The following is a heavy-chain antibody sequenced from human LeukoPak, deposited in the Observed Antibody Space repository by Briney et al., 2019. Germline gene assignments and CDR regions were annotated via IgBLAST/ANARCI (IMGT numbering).Heavy chain of an antibody. V-gene: IGHV1-69*13. D-gene: IGHD3-16*02. CDR1: GGTFSKSA. Sequence: ASVKVSCKASGGTFSKSAISWVRQAPGQGLEWMGGIIPSVSSGNYAQKFQGRVTITADDSTSTAYMELSSLTSEDTAVYYCARVSARVWGTYQDAFEIWGQGTMVIVSS. CDR3: ARVSARVWGTYQDAFEI. J-gene: IGHJ3*02. CDR2: IIPSVSSG.